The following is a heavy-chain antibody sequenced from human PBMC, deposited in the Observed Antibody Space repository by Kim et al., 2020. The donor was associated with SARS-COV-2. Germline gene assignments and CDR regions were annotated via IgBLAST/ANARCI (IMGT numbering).Heavy chain of an antibody. Sequence: SETLSLTCTVSGGSISSGGYYWSWIRQHPGKGLEWIGYIYYSGSTYYNPSLKSRVTISVDTSKNQFSLKLSSVTAADTAVYYCARDRSSGEEAFDIWGQGTMVTVSS. CDR3: ARDRSSGEEAFDI. V-gene: IGHV4-31*03. CDR2: IYYSGST. CDR1: GGSISSGGYY. D-gene: IGHD6-19*01. J-gene: IGHJ3*02.